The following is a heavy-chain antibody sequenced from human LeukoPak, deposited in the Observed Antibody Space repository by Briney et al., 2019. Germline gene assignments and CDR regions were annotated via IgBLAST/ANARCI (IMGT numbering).Heavy chain of an antibody. J-gene: IGHJ3*02. CDR3: ARGYCSSTSCYQDDAFDI. D-gene: IGHD2-2*01. CDR1: GGSISSYY. CDR2: IYHSGST. V-gene: IGHV4-38-2*02. Sequence: PSETLSLTCTVSGGSISSYYWSWIRQPPGKGLEWIGSIYHSGSTYYNPSLKSRVTISVDTSKNQFSLKLSSVTAADTAVYYCARGYCSSTSCYQDDAFDIWGQGTMVTVSS.